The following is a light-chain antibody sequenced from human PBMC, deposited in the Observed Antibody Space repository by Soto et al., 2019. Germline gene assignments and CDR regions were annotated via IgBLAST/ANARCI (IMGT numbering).Light chain of an antibody. Sequence: EIVLTQSPGTLSLSPGERATLSCRASQSVSSSYLAWYQQKPSQAPRLLIYGASSRATGIPDRFSGSGSGTGFTLTVSRLEPEDFAVYYCQQYGSSPLYTFGQGTKLEIK. CDR3: QQYGSSPLYT. CDR1: QSVSSSY. CDR2: GAS. J-gene: IGKJ2*01. V-gene: IGKV3-20*01.